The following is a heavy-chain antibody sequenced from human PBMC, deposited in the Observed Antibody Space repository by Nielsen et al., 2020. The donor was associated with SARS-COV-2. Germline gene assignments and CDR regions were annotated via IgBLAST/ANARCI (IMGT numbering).Heavy chain of an antibody. D-gene: IGHD3-22*01. CDR2: IYSGGST. CDR1: GFTVSSNY. Sequence: GRSLRLSCAASGFTVSSNYMSWVRQAPGKGLEWVSVIYSGGSTYYADSVKGRFTISRHNSKNTLYLQMNSLRAEDTAVYYCAREYYYDSSGYYPRAFDIWGQGTMVTVSS. CDR3: AREYYYDSSGYYPRAFDI. V-gene: IGHV3-53*04. J-gene: IGHJ3*02.